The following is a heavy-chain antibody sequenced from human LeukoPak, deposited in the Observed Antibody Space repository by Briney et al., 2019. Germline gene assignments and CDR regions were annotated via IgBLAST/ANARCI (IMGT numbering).Heavy chain of an antibody. CDR2: ISWNSGSI. Sequence: GGSLRLSCAASGFTFDDYAMHWVRQAPGKGLEWVSGISWNSGSIGYADSVKGRFTVSRDNAKNSLYPQMSSLRAEDTALYYCAKDTRSSGWSFFDYWGQGTLVTASS. V-gene: IGHV3-9*01. CDR3: AKDTRSSGWSFFDY. J-gene: IGHJ4*02. CDR1: GFTFDDYA. D-gene: IGHD6-19*01.